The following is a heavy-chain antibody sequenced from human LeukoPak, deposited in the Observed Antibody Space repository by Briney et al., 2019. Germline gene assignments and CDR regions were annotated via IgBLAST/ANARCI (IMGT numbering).Heavy chain of an antibody. D-gene: IGHD2-15*01. CDR1: GGTFSSYA. CDR2: IIPIFGTA. CDR3: VGYCSGGSCYSFDY. V-gene: IGHV1-69*05. J-gene: IGHJ4*02. Sequence: AASVKVSCKASGGTFSSYAISWVRQAPGQGLEWMGGIIPIFGTANYAQKFQGRVTMTKDTSTDTAYMELSSLRSEDTAVYYCVGYCSGGSCYSFDYWGQGTLVTVSS.